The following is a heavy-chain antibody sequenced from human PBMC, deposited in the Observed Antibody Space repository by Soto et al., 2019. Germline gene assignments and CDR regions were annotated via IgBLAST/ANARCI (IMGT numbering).Heavy chain of an antibody. CDR1: GFTFSSYA. V-gene: IGHV3-30-3*01. J-gene: IGHJ4*02. D-gene: IGHD3-3*01. CDR3: ARDLDDFWSGYYDY. CDR2: ISYDGSNK. Sequence: QVQLVESGGGVVQPGRSLRLSCAASGFTFSSYAMHWARQAPGKGLEWVAVISYDGSNKYYADSVKGRFTISRDNSKNTLYLQMNSLRAEDTAVYYCARDLDDFWSGYYDYWGQGTLVTVSS.